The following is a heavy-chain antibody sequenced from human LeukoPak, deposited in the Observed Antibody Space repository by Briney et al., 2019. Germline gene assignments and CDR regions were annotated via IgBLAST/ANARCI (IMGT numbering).Heavy chain of an antibody. CDR3: ARDRYYYGSGSSNWFDP. D-gene: IGHD3-10*01. J-gene: IGHJ5*02. CDR2: ISAYNGNT. V-gene: IGHV1-18*01. Sequence: ASVKVSCKASGYTFTSYGISWVRQAPGQGLEWMGWISAYNGNTNYAQKLQGRVTMTTDTSTSTAYMELRSLRSDVTAVYYCARDRYYYGSGSSNWFDPWGQGTLVTVSS. CDR1: GYTFTSYG.